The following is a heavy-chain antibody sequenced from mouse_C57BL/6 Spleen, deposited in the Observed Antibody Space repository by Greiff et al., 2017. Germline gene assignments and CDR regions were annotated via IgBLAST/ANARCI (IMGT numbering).Heavy chain of an antibody. CDR2: IDPSDSYT. V-gene: IGHV1-69*01. D-gene: IGHD1-1*01. CDR1: GYTFTSYW. J-gene: IGHJ2*01. CDR3: ARPSGGSSLYYFDY. Sequence: QVQLKQPGAELVMPGASVKLSCKASGYTFTSYWMHWVKQRPGQGLEWIGEIDPSDSYTNYNQKFKGKSTLTVDKSSSTAYMQLSSLTSEDSAVYYCARPSGGSSLYYFDYWGQGTTLTVSS.